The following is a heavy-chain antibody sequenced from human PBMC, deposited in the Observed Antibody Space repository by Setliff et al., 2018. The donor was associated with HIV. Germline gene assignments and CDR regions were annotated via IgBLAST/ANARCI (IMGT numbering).Heavy chain of an antibody. V-gene: IGHV1-69*13. D-gene: IGHD3-10*01. CDR3: ARGDYGSGSYYPYYFYYGMDV. CDR2: IIPIYGTP. Sequence: SVKVSCKASGGTFSSYSINWVRQAPGQGLEWMGGIIPIYGTPIYAQKFQGRVTITADESASTAYMELSSLRSEDTAVYYCARGDYGSGSYYPYYFYYGMDVWGQGTTVTVSS. CDR1: GGTFSSYS. J-gene: IGHJ6*02.